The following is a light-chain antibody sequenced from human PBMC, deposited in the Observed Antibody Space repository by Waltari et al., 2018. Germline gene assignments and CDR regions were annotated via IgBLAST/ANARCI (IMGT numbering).Light chain of an antibody. V-gene: IGLV9-49*01. Sequence: QPVVTQPPSASASLGASVTLTCTLSSDSLNYQVDCSQQRPGKRPRCVMRVGTGGMVGSKGDGSPDRFSVLGSGLNRYLTIKNIQEEDESDYHCGADHGSGTNFVYVFGTGTKVTVL. J-gene: IGLJ1*01. CDR1: SDSLNYQ. CDR3: GADHGSGTNFVYV. CDR2: VGTGGMVG.